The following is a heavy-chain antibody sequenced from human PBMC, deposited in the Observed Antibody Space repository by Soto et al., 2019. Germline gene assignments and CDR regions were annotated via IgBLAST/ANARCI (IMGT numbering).Heavy chain of an antibody. Sequence: ASVKVSCKVSGYTLTELSMHWVRQAPGKGLEWMGGFDPEDGETIYAQKFQGRVTITRDTSASTAYMELSSLRSEDTAVYYCAAARPEYYYGMDVWGQGTTVTVSS. CDR2: FDPEDGET. CDR1: GYTLTELS. CDR3: AAARPEYYYGMDV. V-gene: IGHV1-24*01. D-gene: IGHD6-6*01. J-gene: IGHJ6*02.